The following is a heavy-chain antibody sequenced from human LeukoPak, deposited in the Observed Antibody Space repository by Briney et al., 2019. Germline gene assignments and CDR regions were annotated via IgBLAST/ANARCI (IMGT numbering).Heavy chain of an antibody. CDR2: ISAYNGNT. D-gene: IGHD6-6*01. J-gene: IGHJ4*02. Sequence: ASVKVSCKASGYTFASYSISWVRRAPGQGLEWMGWISAYNGNTNYAQKLQGRVTMTTDTSTSTAYMELRSLRSDDTAVYYCARRTYSSSSSIFDYWGQGTLVTVSS. CDR3: ARRTYSSSSSIFDY. V-gene: IGHV1-18*01. CDR1: GYTFASYS.